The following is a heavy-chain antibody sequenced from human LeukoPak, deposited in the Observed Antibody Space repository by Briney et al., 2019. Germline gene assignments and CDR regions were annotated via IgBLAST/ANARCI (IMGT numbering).Heavy chain of an antibody. Sequence: SVNVSCKASGGTFSSYAISWVRQAPGQGLEWMGGIIPIFGTANYAQKFQGRVTMTTDTSTSTAYMELRSLRSDDTAVYYCARAIVATTLTVYYYYGMDVWGQGTTVTVSS. CDR2: IIPIFGTA. CDR1: GGTFSSYA. D-gene: IGHD5-12*01. V-gene: IGHV1-69*05. CDR3: ARAIVATTLTVYYYYGMDV. J-gene: IGHJ6*02.